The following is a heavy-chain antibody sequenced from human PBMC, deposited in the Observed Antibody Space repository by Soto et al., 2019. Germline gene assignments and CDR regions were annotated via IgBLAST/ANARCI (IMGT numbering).Heavy chain of an antibody. CDR1: GASIINHY. D-gene: IGHD4-4*01. Sequence: QVRLEESGPGLVKPSETLSLTCNVSGASIINHYWSWIRQPPGKALEWVAFVHYSGTTNYNPSLERPVSNSAATSKNQLSMTVTSVTAADTDVYFCTRNSDYSSYFDLWGRGTLVTVSS. J-gene: IGHJ2*01. CDR2: VHYSGTT. CDR3: TRNSDYSSYFDL. V-gene: IGHV4-59*11.